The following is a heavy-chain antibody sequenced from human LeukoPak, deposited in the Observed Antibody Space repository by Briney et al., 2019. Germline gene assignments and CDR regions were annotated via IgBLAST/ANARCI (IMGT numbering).Heavy chain of an antibody. Sequence: ASVKVSCKASGYTFTSYYMHWVRQAPGQGLEWMGIINPSGGSTSYAQKFQGRVTMTRDTSTSTVYMELSSLRSEDTAVYYCARAKVRGAYYYYYGMDVWGQGTTVTVSS. CDR3: ARAKVRGAYYYYYGMDV. CDR1: GYTFTSYY. D-gene: IGHD3-10*01. V-gene: IGHV1-46*01. CDR2: INPSGGST. J-gene: IGHJ6*02.